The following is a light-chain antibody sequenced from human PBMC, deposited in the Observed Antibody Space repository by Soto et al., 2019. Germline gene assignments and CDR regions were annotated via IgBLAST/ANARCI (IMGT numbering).Light chain of an antibody. Sequence: QSALTQPRSVSGSPGQSVTISCTGASRDVGHYNYVSWYQQHPGKAPKLMIYDVSERPSGVPDRFSGSKSGNTASLTISGLQAEDEADYSCCSYAGSYTWVFGGGTKLTVL. CDR3: CSYAGSYTWV. CDR1: SRDVGHYNY. V-gene: IGLV2-11*01. CDR2: DVS. J-gene: IGLJ3*02.